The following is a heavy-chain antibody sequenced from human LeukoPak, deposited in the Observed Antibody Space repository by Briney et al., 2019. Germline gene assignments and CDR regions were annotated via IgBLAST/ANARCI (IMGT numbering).Heavy chain of an antibody. CDR3: ATSGYTFDY. J-gene: IGHJ4*02. V-gene: IGHV3-7*05. Sequence: GGSLRLSCAVSGFSLSNYWMSWVRQTPGEGLEWVANIKQDGSEKHYVDSVKGRFAISRDKAKDSLYLQMNSLRIEDTAVYYCATSGYTFDYWGQGTLVTVSS. CDR1: GFSLSNYW. CDR2: IKQDGSEK. D-gene: IGHD5-18*01.